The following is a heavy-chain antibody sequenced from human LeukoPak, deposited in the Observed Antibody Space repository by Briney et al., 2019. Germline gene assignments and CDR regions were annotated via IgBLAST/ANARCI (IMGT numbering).Heavy chain of an antibody. V-gene: IGHV3-30-3*01. CDR3: ARDYGGNSGLGG. D-gene: IGHD4-23*01. CDR1: GFTFSSYA. J-gene: IGHJ4*02. CDR2: ISYDGSNK. Sequence: GRSLRLSCAASGFTFSSYAMHWVRQAPGKGLEWVAVISYDGSNKYYADSVKGRFTISRDNSKNTLYLQMNSLRAEDTAVYYCARDYGGNSGLGGWGQGTLVTVSS.